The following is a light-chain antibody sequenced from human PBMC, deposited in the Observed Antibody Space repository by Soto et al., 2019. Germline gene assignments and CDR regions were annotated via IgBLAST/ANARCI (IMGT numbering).Light chain of an antibody. J-gene: IGLJ1*01. CDR2: DVN. CDR3: SSWTSGATYV. V-gene: IGLV2-14*03. Sequence: QSVLTQPASVSGSPGQSITISCAGTSSDVGAYNYVSWYQHHPGKAPKLMIYDVNNRPSGDSNRFSGSMSGNTASLTISGLQAEDEADYYCSSWTSGATYVFGSGTKVTV. CDR1: SSDVGAYNY.